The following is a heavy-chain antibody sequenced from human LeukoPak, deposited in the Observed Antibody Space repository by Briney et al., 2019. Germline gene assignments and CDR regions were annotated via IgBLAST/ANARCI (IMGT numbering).Heavy chain of an antibody. CDR3: ARLIAGDFDY. V-gene: IGHV1-69*06. D-gene: IGHD3-16*02. J-gene: IGHJ4*02. CDR1: GYTFTSYD. CDR2: IIPIFGTA. Sequence: SVKLSCKASGYTFTSYDINWVRQATGQGLEWMGGIIPIFGTANYAQKFQGRVTITADKSTSTAYMEPSSLRSEDTAVYYCARLIAGDFDYWGQGTLVTVSS.